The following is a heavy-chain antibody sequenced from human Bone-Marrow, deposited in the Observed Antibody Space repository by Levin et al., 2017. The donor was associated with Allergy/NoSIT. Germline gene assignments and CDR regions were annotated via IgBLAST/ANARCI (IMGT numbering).Heavy chain of an antibody. CDR3: GVTPRRDPFDY. CDR2: TRDDGGEK. J-gene: IGHJ4*02. Sequence: GESLKISCAASGFIFRTYWMSWVRQAPGKGLEWVANTRDDGGEKYYVDSVKGRFTISRDNAKDSLYLQMNSLRVEDTAVYYCGVTPRRDPFDYWGQGTLVAVSS. CDR1: GFIFRTYW. V-gene: IGHV3-7*01. D-gene: IGHD2-21*02.